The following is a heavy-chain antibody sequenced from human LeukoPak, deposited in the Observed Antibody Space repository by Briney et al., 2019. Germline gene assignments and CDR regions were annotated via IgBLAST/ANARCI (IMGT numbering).Heavy chain of an antibody. D-gene: IGHD3-10*01. CDR2: IYYSGST. J-gene: IGHJ3*02. V-gene: IGHV4-39*07. CDR3: ASTYGSGSYGAFDI. CDR1: GGSISSSSYY. Sequence: SETLSLTCTVSGGSISSSSYYWGWIRQPPGKGLEWIGSIYYSGSTYYNPSLKSRVTISVDTSKNQFSLKLSSVTAADTAGYYCASTYGSGSYGAFDIWGQGTMVTVSS.